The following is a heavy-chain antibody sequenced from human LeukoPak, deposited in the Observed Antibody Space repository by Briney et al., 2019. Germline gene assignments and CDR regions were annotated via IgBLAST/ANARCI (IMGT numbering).Heavy chain of an antibody. Sequence: SETLSLTCSVSGGSISSYYWSWIRQPPGKGLEWIGYIYYSGSTNYNPSLKSRVTISVDTSKNQFSLKLSSVTVADTAVYYCARVLAGTDYYYYMDVWGKGTTVTISS. CDR2: IYYSGST. J-gene: IGHJ6*03. D-gene: IGHD6-19*01. CDR1: GGSISSYY. CDR3: ARVLAGTDYYYYMDV. V-gene: IGHV4-59*01.